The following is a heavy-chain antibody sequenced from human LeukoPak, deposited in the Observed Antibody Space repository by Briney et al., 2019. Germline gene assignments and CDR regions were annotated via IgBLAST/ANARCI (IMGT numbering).Heavy chain of an antibody. CDR1: GFTFDDYA. CDR2: ISWNSGSI. D-gene: IGHD3-22*01. J-gene: IGHJ4*02. V-gene: IGHV3-9*01. Sequence: GGSLRLSCAASGFTFDDYAMHWVRQAPGKGLEWVSGISWNSGSIGYADSVKGRFTISRDNAKNSPYLQMNSLRAEDTALYYCAKGHYYDSSGYYSYWGQGTLVTVSS. CDR3: AKGHYYDSSGYYSY.